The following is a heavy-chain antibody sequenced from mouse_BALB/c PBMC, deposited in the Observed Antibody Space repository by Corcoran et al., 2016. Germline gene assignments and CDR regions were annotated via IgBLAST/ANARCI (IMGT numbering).Heavy chain of an antibody. CDR3: AKYGNVDFDV. D-gene: IGHD2-10*02. V-gene: IGHV1-82*01. J-gene: IGHJ1*01. Sequence: QVQLQQSGPELVKPGASVKISCKASGYAFSSSWMNWVKQRPGQGLEWIGRIYPGDGDTNYNGKFKGKATLTADKSSSTAYMQLSSLTSVDSAVYFCAKYGNVDFDVCGAGTTVTVSS. CDR1: GYAFSSSW. CDR2: IYPGDGDT.